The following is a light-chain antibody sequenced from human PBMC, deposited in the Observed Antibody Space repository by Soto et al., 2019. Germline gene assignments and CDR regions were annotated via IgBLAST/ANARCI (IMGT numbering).Light chain of an antibody. V-gene: IGLV4-69*01. J-gene: IGLJ2*01. Sequence: QSVLTQSPSASASLGASVKLTCTLSSGHTSNAIAWHQQHPEKGPRFLMKVNSDGSHIKGDGIPDRFSGATSGAERHLTISSLQSEDEADYYCQTWGTGIHVVFGGGTKVTVL. CDR1: SGHTSNA. CDR3: QTWGTGIHVV. CDR2: VNSDGSH.